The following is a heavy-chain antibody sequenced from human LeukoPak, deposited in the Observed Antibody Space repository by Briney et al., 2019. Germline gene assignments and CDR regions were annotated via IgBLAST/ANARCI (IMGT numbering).Heavy chain of an antibody. CDR3: ARHRHCDADVFDI. J-gene: IGHJ3*02. Sequence: SETLSLTCTVSGGPISTYYWSWIRQPPGKGQEWIGYISYSGSTKYNPSLKSRVTISIDTSKKQFSLNLSSVTAADTAVYYCARHRHCDADVFDIWGQGTMVTVSS. V-gene: IGHV4-59*08. D-gene: IGHD2-21*02. CDR2: ISYSGST. CDR1: GGPISTYY.